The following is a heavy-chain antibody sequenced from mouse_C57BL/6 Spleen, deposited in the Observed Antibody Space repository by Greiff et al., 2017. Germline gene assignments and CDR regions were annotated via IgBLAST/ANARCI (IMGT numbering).Heavy chain of an antibody. V-gene: IGHV1-69*01. CDR1: GYTFTSYW. D-gene: IGHD1-1*01. CDR3: ARSFIMDYFDY. J-gene: IGHJ2*01. CDR2: IDPSDSYT. Sequence: QVQLQQPGAELVMPGASVKLSCKASGYTFTSYWMHWVKQRPGQGLEWIGEIDPSDSYTNYNQKFKGKSTLTVDKSSSTAYMQLSSLTSEDSAVYYCARSFIMDYFDYWGQGTTLTVSS.